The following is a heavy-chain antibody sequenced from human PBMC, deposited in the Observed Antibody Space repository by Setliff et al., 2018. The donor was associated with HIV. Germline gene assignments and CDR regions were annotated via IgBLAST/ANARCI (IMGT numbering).Heavy chain of an antibody. D-gene: IGHD3-22*01. CDR2: INTSGST. CDR3: ARGRKSYYDSSGYYYFDY. CDR1: SGSISSYY. Sequence: SETLSLTCPVSSGSISSYYWSWIRQPAGKGLEWIGRINTSGSTNYNPSLKSRVAMSVDTSKNQFSLKVTSVTAADTAVYYCARGRKSYYDSSGYYYFDYWGQGTLVTVSS. V-gene: IGHV4-4*07. J-gene: IGHJ4*02.